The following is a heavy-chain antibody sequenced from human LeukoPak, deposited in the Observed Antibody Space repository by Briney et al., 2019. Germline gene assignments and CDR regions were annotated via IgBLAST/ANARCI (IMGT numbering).Heavy chain of an antibody. D-gene: IGHD6-19*01. CDR1: GGSFSSYY. CDR3: ARGPTVPIAVAGNFDY. J-gene: IGHJ4*02. V-gene: IGHV4-59*01. Sequence: PSETLSLTCAVYGGSFSSYYWSWIRQPPGKGLEWIGYIYYSGSTNYNPSLKSRVTISVDTSKNQFSLKLSSVTAADTAVYYCARGPTVPIAVAGNFDYWGQGTLVTVSS. CDR2: IYYSGST.